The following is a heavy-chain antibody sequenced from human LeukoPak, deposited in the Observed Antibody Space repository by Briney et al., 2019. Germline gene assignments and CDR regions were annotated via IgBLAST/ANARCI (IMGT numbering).Heavy chain of an antibody. CDR1: GYTFSDFY. CDR2: ITPKSGDT. Sequence: ASVKVSCKASGYTFSDFYIHWVRQAPGQGLEYVGWITPKSGDTYSPQRFQGRVTMTRDASISTAYMELSSLRSDDTAVYFCARVRLADERAWAYWGQGTLVTLSS. J-gene: IGHJ4*02. D-gene: IGHD3-3*02. V-gene: IGHV1-2*02. CDR3: ARVRLADERAWAY.